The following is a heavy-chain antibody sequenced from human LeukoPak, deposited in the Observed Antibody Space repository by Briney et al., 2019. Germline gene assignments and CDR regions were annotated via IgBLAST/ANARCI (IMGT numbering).Heavy chain of an antibody. CDR2: MYPGGSDI. D-gene: IGHD1-26*01. CDR3: ASRTGSYYPFDS. J-gene: IGHJ4*02. CDR1: GYSFSNYY. V-gene: IGHV5-51*01. Sequence: GESLKFSCKGSGYSFSNYYIDWVRQMPGKGLEGMGVMYPGGSDIRYSPSFQGQVTISADKSIDTAYRQWSSLKASDSAMYYCASRTGSYYPFDSWGQGTLVTVSS.